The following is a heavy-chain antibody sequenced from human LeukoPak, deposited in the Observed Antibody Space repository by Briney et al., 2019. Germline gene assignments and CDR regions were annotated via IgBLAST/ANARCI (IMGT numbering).Heavy chain of an antibody. Sequence: GGSLRLSCAASGFTFSSYTMNWVRQAPGKGLEWVSSISSSSSYIYYADSVKGRFTISRDNAKNSLYLQMNSLRAEDTAVYYCARIVSPLYYFDYWGQGTLVTVSS. J-gene: IGHJ4*02. CDR2: ISSSSSYI. V-gene: IGHV3-21*01. CDR1: GFTFSSYT. D-gene: IGHD2-21*01. CDR3: ARIVSPLYYFDY.